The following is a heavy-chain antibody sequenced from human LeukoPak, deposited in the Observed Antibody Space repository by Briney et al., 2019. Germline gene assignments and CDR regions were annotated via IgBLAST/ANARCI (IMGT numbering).Heavy chain of an antibody. Sequence: GASVKLSCRTSGYTFTDCYVHWMRQPPAPGLVWLGWMNTKNGDTKYSPNFQGRGSMTRDTSNNTAFVEVNGVTSDDTGVYYCGRPLERFGDYLVAWGQGTSGTVSS. J-gene: IGHJ3*01. CDR2: MNTKNGDT. CDR3: GRPLERFGDYLVA. V-gene: IGHV1-2*02. D-gene: IGHD4-17*01. CDR1: GYTFTDCY.